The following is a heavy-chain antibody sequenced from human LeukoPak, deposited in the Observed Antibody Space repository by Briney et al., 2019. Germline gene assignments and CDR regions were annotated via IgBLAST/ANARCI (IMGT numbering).Heavy chain of an antibody. Sequence: PSETLSLTCAVSGGSISSSNWWSWVRQPPGKGLEWIGNIYYSGTTYYNPSLKSRVTISLDTSTNQFSLKLSSVTAADTAIYYCARRRGGTSHFDYWGQGTLVTVSS. D-gene: IGHD3-10*01. V-gene: IGHV4-4*02. CDR1: GGSISSSNW. CDR2: IYYSGTT. CDR3: ARRRGGTSHFDY. J-gene: IGHJ4*02.